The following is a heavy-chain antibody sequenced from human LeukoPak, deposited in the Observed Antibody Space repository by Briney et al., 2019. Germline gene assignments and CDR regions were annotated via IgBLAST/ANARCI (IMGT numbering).Heavy chain of an antibody. CDR3: ASYCSSTSCYSFDY. CDR2: LKEDGSQK. J-gene: IGHJ4*02. CDR1: GFTFSSYW. Sequence: PGGSLRLSCAASGFTFSSYWMTWVRQVPGKGLEWVGNLKEDGSQKYYVDSVKGRFTISRDNAKNSLYLQMNSLRVEDTAVYYCASYCSSTSCYSFDYWGQGTLVTVSS. D-gene: IGHD2-2*01. V-gene: IGHV3-7*01.